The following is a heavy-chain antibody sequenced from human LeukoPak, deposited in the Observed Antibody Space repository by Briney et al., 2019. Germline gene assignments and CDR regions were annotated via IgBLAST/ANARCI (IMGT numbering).Heavy chain of an antibody. V-gene: IGHV4-59*01. Sequence: SETLSLTCTVSGGSISSYYWSWIRQPPGKGLEWIGYIYYSGSTNYNPSLKSRVTISVDTSKNQFSLKLSSVTAADTAVYYCARANSRRYYYGVDVWGQGTTVTVSS. CDR2: IYYSGST. CDR3: ARANSRRYYYGVDV. CDR1: GGSISSYY. D-gene: IGHD6-13*01. J-gene: IGHJ6*02.